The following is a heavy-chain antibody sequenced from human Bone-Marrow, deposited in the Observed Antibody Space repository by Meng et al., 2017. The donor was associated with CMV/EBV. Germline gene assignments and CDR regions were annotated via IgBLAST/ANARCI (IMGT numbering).Heavy chain of an antibody. CDR1: GFTFDDYA. V-gene: IGHV3-9*01. CDR3: AKDDAFDM. J-gene: IGHJ3*02. Sequence: SLKISCAASGFTFDDYAMHWVRQAPGKGLEWVSGIAWNGGDIGYADSVKGRFIISRDNARNSLYLQMDSLRVEDTALYYCAKDDAFDMWGQGKMVTVSS. CDR2: IAWNGGDI.